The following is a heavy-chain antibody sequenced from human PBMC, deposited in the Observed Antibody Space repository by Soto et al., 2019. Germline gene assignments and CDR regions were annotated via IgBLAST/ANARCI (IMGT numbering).Heavy chain of an antibody. V-gene: IGHV3-23*01. J-gene: IGHJ5*02. CDR3: AKAVYAIGLSQNWFDP. D-gene: IGHD2-8*01. CDR2: ISGSGGST. Sequence: PGGSLRLSCAASGFTFSSYAMSWVRQAPGKGLEWVSAISGSGGSTYYADSVKGRFTISRDNSKNTLYLQMNSLRAEDTAVYYCAKAVYAIGLSQNWFDPWGQGTLVTVSS. CDR1: GFTFSSYA.